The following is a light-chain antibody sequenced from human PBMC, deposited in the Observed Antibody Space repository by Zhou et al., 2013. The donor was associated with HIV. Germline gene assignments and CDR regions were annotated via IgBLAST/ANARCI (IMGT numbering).Light chain of an antibody. V-gene: IGKV1-5*03. CDR2: KAS. J-gene: IGKJ2*03. Sequence: DIQMTQSPSSLSASVGDRVTITCRASQSISAWLAWYQQKPGKAPKLLIYKASSLESGVPSRFSGSGSGTHFTFTISSLQPEDIATYYCQQYDNLPYSFGQGTKLEIK. CDR1: QSISAW. CDR3: QQYDNLPYS.